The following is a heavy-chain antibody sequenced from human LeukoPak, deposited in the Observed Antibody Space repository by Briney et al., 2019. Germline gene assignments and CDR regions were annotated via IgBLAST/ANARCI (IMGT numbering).Heavy chain of an antibody. J-gene: IGHJ4*02. CDR2: INHSGST. CDR3: ARVPEYSYGYYDL. Sequence: SETLSLTCAVYGGSFSGYYWSWIRQPPGKGLEWIGEINHSGSTNYNPSLKSRVTISIDTSMNQFSLTLSSVTAADTAVYYCARVPEYSYGYYDLWGQGTPVTVSS. CDR1: GGSFSGYY. V-gene: IGHV4-34*01. D-gene: IGHD3-22*01.